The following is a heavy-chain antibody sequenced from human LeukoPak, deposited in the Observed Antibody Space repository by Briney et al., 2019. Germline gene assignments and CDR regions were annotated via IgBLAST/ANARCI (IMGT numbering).Heavy chain of an antibody. V-gene: IGHV3-30*02. CDR2: IWYDGNEI. CDR3: AKSGYNRFDY. Sequence: GGSLRLSCAASAFTFRSSGMHWVRQTPGKGLEWVAFIWYDGNEIYYADSVKGRFTISRDNSKNTLYLQMNSLRVEDTAVYYCAKSGYNRFDYWGQGTLVTVSS. CDR1: AFTFRSSG. J-gene: IGHJ4*02. D-gene: IGHD5-24*01.